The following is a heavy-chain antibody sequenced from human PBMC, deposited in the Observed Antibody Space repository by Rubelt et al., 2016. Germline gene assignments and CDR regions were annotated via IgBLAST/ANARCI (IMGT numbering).Heavy chain of an antibody. J-gene: IGHJ4*02. Sequence: QLQLQESGPGLVKPSETLSLTCTVSGGSISSGSYYWAWIRQPPGKGLEWIGNVYYSGSTYYNPSLKSRVTISVDTSKNQFSLKLSSVTAGDTAVYYCARGDYDSSGYPDYWGQGTLVTVSS. V-gene: IGHV4-39*07. CDR3: ARGDYDSSGYPDY. CDR2: VYYSGST. CDR1: GGSISSGSYY. D-gene: IGHD3-22*01.